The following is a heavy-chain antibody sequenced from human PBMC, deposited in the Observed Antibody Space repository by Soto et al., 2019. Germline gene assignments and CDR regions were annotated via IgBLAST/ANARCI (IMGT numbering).Heavy chain of an antibody. CDR1: GGSISSGGYY. Sequence: QVQLQESGPGLVKPSQTLSLTCTVSGGSISSGGYYWSWIRQHPGKGLEWIGSTYYIGSTYYNPSLKSRVSISVDTSKNQFSLKLSFVTAADTAVYYCARRTNGYFGYWGQGALVTVSS. D-gene: IGHD2-8*01. CDR3: ARRTNGYFGY. V-gene: IGHV4-31*03. CDR2: TYYIGST. J-gene: IGHJ4*02.